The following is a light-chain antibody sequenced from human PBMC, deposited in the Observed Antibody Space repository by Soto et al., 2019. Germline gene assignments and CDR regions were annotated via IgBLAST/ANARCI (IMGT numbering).Light chain of an antibody. CDR3: QQRRNWPPG. J-gene: IGKJ1*01. CDR1: QSITNY. V-gene: IGKV3-11*01. CDR2: DAS. Sequence: IFLTQSPDTLSLSPGERATLTCRASQSITNYIAWYQQRPGQAPRLLIYDASNRATGVPARFSGSRSGTDFTLTISDLEPADFGLYYCQQRRNWPPGFGQGTKVDIK.